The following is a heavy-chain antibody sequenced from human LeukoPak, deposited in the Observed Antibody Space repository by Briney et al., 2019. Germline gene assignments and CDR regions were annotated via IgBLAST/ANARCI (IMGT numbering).Heavy chain of an antibody. D-gene: IGHD6-19*01. V-gene: IGHV3-64D*06. CDR3: VKDREQWLVVYAFDI. CDR2: ISSNGGST. J-gene: IGHJ3*02. CDR1: GFTLSSYA. Sequence: GGSLRLSCSASGFTLSSYAMHWVRQAPGKGLEYVSAISSNGGSTYYADSVKGRFTISRDNSKNTLYLQMSSLRAEDTAVYYCVKDREQWLVVYAFDIWGQGTMVTVSS.